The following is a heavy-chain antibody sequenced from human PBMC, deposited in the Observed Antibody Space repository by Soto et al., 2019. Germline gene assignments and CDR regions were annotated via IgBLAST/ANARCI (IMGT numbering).Heavy chain of an antibody. CDR3: ARGPRNDAFDI. V-gene: IGHV3-11*01. Sequence: QVQLVESGGGLVKPGGSLRLSCAASGFTFSDYYMSWIRQAPGKGLDWLSYITTNGGTIYYADSVKGRFTISRDNAGNSLYLQMNSLRAEDTAVHYCARGPRNDAFDIWGQGTMVTVSS. J-gene: IGHJ3*02. CDR1: GFTFSDYY. CDR2: ITTNGGTI.